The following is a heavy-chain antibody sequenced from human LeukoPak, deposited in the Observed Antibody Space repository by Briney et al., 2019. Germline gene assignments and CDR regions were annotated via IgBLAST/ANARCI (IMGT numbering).Heavy chain of an antibody. D-gene: IGHD3-3*01. CDR3: ARDSLGITIFGVVISTGLEYSWFDP. CDR2: ISSSGSTI. CDR1: GFTFSDYY. J-gene: IGHJ5*02. V-gene: IGHV3-11*01. Sequence: GGSLRLSCAASGFTFSDYYMSWIRQAPGKGLEWVSYISSSGSTIYYADSVRGRFTISRDNAKNSLYLQMNSLRAEDTAVYYCARDSLGITIFGVVISTGLEYSWFDPWGQGTLVTVSS.